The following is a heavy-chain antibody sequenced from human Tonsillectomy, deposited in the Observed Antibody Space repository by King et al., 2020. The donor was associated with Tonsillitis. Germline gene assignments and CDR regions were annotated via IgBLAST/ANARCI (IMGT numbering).Heavy chain of an antibody. CDR1: GYNFTNYW. Sequence: VQLVQSGAEVKKPGESLKISCKGAGYNFTNYWIGWVRQMPGKGLEWMGILYPGDSESRYSPSLQGQVTISADKSISTAYLQWNSLKVSDTAIYYCARAFWEWGLDAAMGQTDYWGQGTLVTVSS. D-gene: IGHD5-18*01. J-gene: IGHJ4*02. CDR2: LYPGDSES. V-gene: IGHV5-51*03. CDR3: ARAFWEWGLDAAMGQTDY.